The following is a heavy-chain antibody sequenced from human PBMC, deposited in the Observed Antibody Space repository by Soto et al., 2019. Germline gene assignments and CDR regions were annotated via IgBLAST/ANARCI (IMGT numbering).Heavy chain of an antibody. J-gene: IGHJ4*02. CDR1: GYSFTSYW. CDR3: ARAGRYCSGGSCYSLIDY. V-gene: IGHV5-51*01. D-gene: IGHD2-15*01. Sequence: GESLKISCKGSGYSFTSYWIGWVRQMPGKGLEWMGIIYPGDSDTRYSPSFQGQVTISADKSISTAYLQWSSLKASDTAMYYCARAGRYCSGGSCYSLIDYWGQGTLVTVSS. CDR2: IYPGDSDT.